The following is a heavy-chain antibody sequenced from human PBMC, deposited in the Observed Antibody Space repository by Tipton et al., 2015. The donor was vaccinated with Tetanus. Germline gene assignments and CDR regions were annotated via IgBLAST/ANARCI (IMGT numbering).Heavy chain of an antibody. J-gene: IGHJ4*02. D-gene: IGHD5-24*01. CDR3: ARGEDTYKSGNY. Sequence: GLVKPSETLSLTCAVYGGSFSDYYLTWIRQPQGQGLEWIGELHPSGTTNYNPSLNSRVTISVDTSKNHFSLRLTSVTAADTAVYYCARGEDTYKSGNYWGQGTLVTVSS. CDR2: LHPSGTT. V-gene: IGHV4-34*01. CDR1: GGSFSDYY.